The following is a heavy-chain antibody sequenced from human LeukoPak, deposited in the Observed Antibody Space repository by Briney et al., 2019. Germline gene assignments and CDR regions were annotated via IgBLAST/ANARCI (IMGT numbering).Heavy chain of an antibody. J-gene: IGHJ4*02. D-gene: IGHD2-21*02. CDR1: GYTFTSYY. CDR3: ARASYCGGGCYYYFDF. V-gene: IGHV1-46*01. CDR2: INPSGGST. Sequence: GASVKVSCKASGYTFTSYYMHWVRQAPGQGLEWMGIINPSGGSTSYAQKFQGRVTMTRDTSISTAYMELSSLRSDDTAVYFCARASYCGGGCYYYFDFWGQGTLVTVSS.